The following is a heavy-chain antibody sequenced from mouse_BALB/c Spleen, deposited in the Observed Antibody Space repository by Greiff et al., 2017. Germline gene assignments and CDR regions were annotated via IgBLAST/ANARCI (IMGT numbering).Heavy chain of an antibody. CDR1: GFTFSSFG. J-gene: IGHJ3*01. D-gene: IGHD1-1*01. CDR3: ARHTAHYYGSSYWFAY. CDR2: ISSGGSYT. Sequence: DVMLVESGGGLVQPGGSRKLSCAASGFTFSSFGMHWVRQAPDKRLEWVATISSGGSYTYYPDSVKGRFTISRDNAKNTLYLQMSSLKSEDTAMYYCARHTAHYYGSSYWFAYWGQGTLVTVSA. V-gene: IGHV5-6*03.